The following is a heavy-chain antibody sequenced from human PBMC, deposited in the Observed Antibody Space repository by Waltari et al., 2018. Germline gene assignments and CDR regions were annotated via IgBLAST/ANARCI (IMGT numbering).Heavy chain of an antibody. Sequence: EVQVVESGGDLIQPGGSLRLSWAASVLTVSTTYMNWVRQAPGKGLEWVSGISRDGTHYADAVKGRFTISRDNSKNTVYLQMNTLRAEDTALYYCARDVTGYYYFDLWGRGTLVTVSS. CDR3: ARDVTGYYYFDL. CDR2: ISRDGT. V-gene: IGHV3-53*01. CDR1: VLTVSTTY. J-gene: IGHJ2*01. D-gene: IGHD3-16*01.